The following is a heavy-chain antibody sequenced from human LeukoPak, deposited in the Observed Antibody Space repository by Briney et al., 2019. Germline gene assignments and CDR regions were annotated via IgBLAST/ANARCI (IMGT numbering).Heavy chain of an antibody. CDR2: INHSGST. V-gene: IGHV4-34*01. J-gene: IGHJ6*03. CDR1: GGSISSYY. D-gene: IGHD1-26*01. CDR3: ARVVGATFRYYYYYMDV. Sequence: SETLSLTCTVSGGSISSYYWSWIRQPPGKGLEWIGEINHSGSTNYNPSLKSRVTISVDTSKNQFSLKLSSVTAADTAVYYCARVVGATFRYYYYYMDVWGKGTTVTVSS.